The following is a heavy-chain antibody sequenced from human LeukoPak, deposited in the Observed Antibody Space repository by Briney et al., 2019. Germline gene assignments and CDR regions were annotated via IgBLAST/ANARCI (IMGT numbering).Heavy chain of an antibody. CDR1: GFTFSSYA. V-gene: IGHV3-23*01. J-gene: IGHJ6*04. CDR2: ISGSGGST. D-gene: IGHD3-10*01. CDR3: AKEDEGIWFGEFTTYYGMDV. Sequence: GGSLRLSCAASGFTFSSYAMSWVRQAPGKGLEWVSAISGSGGSTYYADSVKGRFTISRGNSKNTLYLQMNSLRAEDTAVYYCAKEDEGIWFGEFTTYYGMDVWGKGTTVTVSS.